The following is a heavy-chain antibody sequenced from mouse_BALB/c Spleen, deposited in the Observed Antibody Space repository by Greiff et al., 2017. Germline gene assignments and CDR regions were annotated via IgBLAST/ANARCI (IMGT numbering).Heavy chain of an antibody. CDR3: ARSYDYDGSTAY. D-gene: IGHD2-4*01. CDR2: ISYSGST. V-gene: IGHV3-2*02. CDR1: GYSITSDYA. Sequence: EVQLQESGPGLVKPSQSLSLTCTVTGYSITSDYAWNWIRQFPGNKLEWMGYISYSGSTSYNPSLKSRISITRDTSKNQFFLQLNSVTTEDTATYYCARSYDYDGSTAYWGQGTLVTVSA. J-gene: IGHJ3*01.